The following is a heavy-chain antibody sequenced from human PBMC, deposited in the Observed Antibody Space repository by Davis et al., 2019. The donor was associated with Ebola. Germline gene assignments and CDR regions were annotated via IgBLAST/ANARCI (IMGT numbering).Heavy chain of an antibody. CDR2: ITGGSTYT. Sequence: PGGSLRLSCAASGFTFGSYAMDWVRQSPGKGLEWVSAITGGSTYTYYADSVKGRFTMSRDTSKNTLYLQMNSLRDEDSAVYYCAKDLQGESSSWYFAFDIWGQGAMVTVSS. CDR1: GFTFGSYA. J-gene: IGHJ3*02. CDR3: AKDLQGESSSWYFAFDI. V-gene: IGHV3-23*01. D-gene: IGHD6-13*01.